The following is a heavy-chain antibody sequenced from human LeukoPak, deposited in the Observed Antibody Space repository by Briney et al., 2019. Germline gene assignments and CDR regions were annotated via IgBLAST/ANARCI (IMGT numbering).Heavy chain of an antibody. Sequence: SETLSLTCTVSGGSISSGDYYWSCIRQPPGKGLEWIGYIYYSGSTYYNPSLKSRVTISVDTSKNQFSLKLSSVTAADTAVYYCAGEALGIVRDAFDIWGQGTMVTVSS. V-gene: IGHV4-30-4*01. CDR1: GGSISSGDYY. D-gene: IGHD1-26*01. J-gene: IGHJ3*02. CDR2: IYYSGST. CDR3: AGEALGIVRDAFDI.